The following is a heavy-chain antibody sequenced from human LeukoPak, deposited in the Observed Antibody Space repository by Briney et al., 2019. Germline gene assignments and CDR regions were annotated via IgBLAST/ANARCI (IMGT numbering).Heavy chain of an antibody. CDR2: INPNSGGT. Sequence: ASVNVSCKASGYTFTGYYMHWVRQAPGQGLEWMGWINPNSGGTNYAQKFQGRVTMTRDTSISTAYMELSRLRSDDTAVYYCARGGLDTAMVMYYYYYYMDVWGKGTTVTVSS. D-gene: IGHD5-18*01. CDR3: ARGGLDTAMVMYYYYYYMDV. J-gene: IGHJ6*03. V-gene: IGHV1-2*02. CDR1: GYTFTGYY.